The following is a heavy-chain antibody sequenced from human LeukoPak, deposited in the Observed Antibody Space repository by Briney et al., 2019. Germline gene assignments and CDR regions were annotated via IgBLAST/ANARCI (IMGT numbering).Heavy chain of an antibody. CDR3: ARGLYSSSWYWFDP. CDR1: GGSISSYY. D-gene: IGHD6-13*01. J-gene: IGHJ5*02. V-gene: IGHV4-59*01. CDR2: IYYSGST. Sequence: SETLSLTCTVSGGSISSYYWSWIRQPPGKGLEWIGYIYYSGSTNYNPSLKSRVTISVDTSKNQFSLKLSSVTAADTAVYYCARGLYSSSWYWFDPWGQGTLVTVSS.